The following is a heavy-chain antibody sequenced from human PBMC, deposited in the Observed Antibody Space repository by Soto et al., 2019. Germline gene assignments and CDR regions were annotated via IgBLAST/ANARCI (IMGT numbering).Heavy chain of an antibody. Sequence: SETLSLTCTVSGASINGYYWSWIRKSPGEGLEWIGCISDAGTTDYNPSLKSRVTISVDTSKKQFSLKLRSVTAADTAVYYCGRDGPKTLRDWFDPWGQGISVTVSS. CDR2: ISDAGTT. D-gene: IGHD3-16*01. CDR3: GRDGPKTLRDWFDP. J-gene: IGHJ5*02. V-gene: IGHV4-59*01. CDR1: GASINGYY.